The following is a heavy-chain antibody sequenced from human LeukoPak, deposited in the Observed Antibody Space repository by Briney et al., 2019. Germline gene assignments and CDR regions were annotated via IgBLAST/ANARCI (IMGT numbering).Heavy chain of an antibody. J-gene: IGHJ3*02. Sequence: GGSLRLSCAASGFIFSDYYMSWIRQAPGKGLEWVSYISSSSSSTNYADSVKGRFSISRDNSKNTLYLQMNSLRPEDTALYACARDQGLTVPAGDALDIWGQGTMVTVSS. CDR1: GFIFSDYY. V-gene: IGHV3-11*06. D-gene: IGHD4-17*01. CDR3: ARDQGLTVPAGDALDI. CDR2: ISSSSSST.